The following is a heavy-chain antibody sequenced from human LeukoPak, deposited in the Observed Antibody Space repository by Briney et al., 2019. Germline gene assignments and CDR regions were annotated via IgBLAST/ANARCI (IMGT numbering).Heavy chain of an antibody. D-gene: IGHD3-10*01. CDR2: INHSGST. J-gene: IGHJ6*02. V-gene: IGHV4-34*01. CDR1: GFTFSSYW. Sequence: GSLRLSCAASGFTFSSYWMSWVRQPPGKGLEWIGEINHSGSTNYNPSLKSRVTISVDTSKNQFSLKLSSVTAADTAVYYRARGTEAPGNYYYGMDVWGQGTTVTVSS. CDR3: ARGTEAPGNYYYGMDV.